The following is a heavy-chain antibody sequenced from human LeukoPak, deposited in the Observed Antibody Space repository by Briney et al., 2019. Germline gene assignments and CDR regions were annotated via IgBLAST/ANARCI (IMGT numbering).Heavy chain of an antibody. CDR3: ASSYYYDSSGGFDY. Sequence: PSETLSLTCTVSGGSISSYYWSWIRQPPGKGLEWIGYIYYSGSTNYNPSLKSRVTISVDTSKNQFSLKLSSVTAADTAVYYCASSYYYDSSGGFDYWGQGTLVTVSS. D-gene: IGHD3-22*01. CDR2: IYYSGST. J-gene: IGHJ4*02. V-gene: IGHV4-59*01. CDR1: GGSISSYY.